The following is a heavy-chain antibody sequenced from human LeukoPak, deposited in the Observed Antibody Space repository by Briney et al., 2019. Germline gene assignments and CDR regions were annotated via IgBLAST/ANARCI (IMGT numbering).Heavy chain of an antibody. V-gene: IGHV4-30-4*01. J-gene: IGHJ4*02. D-gene: IGHD6-13*01. CDR2: IYYSGST. CDR3: AGGGYSSSWYFDY. CDR1: GGSISSGDYY. Sequence: SQTLSLTCTVSGGSISSGDYYWSWIRQPPGKGLEWIGYIYYSGSTYYNPSLKSRVTISVDTSKNQFSLKLSSVTAADTAVYYCAGGGYSSSWYFDYWGQGTLVTVSS.